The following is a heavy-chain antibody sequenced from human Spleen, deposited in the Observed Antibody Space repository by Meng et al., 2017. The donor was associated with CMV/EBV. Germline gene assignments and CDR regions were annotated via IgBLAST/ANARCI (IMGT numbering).Heavy chain of an antibody. CDR3: ARVLQGDSGTIDY. Sequence: QGQVVQSGAEVKKPGASGTVSCKASGYTLTGYYMHWVRQAPGQGLEWMGWINPNSGGTNYAQKFQGRVTMTRDTSISTAYMELSRLRSDDTAVYYCARVLQGDSGTIDYWGQGTLVTVSS. CDR2: INPNSGGT. CDR1: GYTLTGYY. D-gene: IGHD2-2*01. V-gene: IGHV1-2*02. J-gene: IGHJ4*02.